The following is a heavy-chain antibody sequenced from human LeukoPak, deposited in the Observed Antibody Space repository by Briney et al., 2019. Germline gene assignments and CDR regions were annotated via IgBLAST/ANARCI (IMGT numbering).Heavy chain of an antibody. CDR1: SGSISSYY. J-gene: IGHJ3*02. CDR2: IYYSGTT. Sequence: SETLSLTCTVSSGSISSYYWSWIRQPPGKELEWIGYIYYSGTTNYNPSLNSRVTISLDASKKQLSLTLKSVTAADTAIYYCASLELIGEKRGASHTWGQGTMVTVSS. CDR3: ASLELIGEKRGASHT. D-gene: IGHD1-26*01. V-gene: IGHV4-59*01.